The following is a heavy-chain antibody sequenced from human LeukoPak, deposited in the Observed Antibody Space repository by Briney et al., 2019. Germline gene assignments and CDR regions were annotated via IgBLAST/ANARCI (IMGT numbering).Heavy chain of an antibody. CDR2: VSYSGST. Sequence: PSETLSLTCTVSGGSISSSSYYWGWIRQPPGKELEWIGTVSYSGSTYYNPSLKSRVTISVDTSKNQFSLKLSSVTAADTAVYYCARGPKTINYYYYGMDVWGQGTTVTVSS. D-gene: IGHD4/OR15-4a*01. J-gene: IGHJ6*02. V-gene: IGHV4-39*07. CDR3: ARGPKTINYYYYGMDV. CDR1: GGSISSSSYY.